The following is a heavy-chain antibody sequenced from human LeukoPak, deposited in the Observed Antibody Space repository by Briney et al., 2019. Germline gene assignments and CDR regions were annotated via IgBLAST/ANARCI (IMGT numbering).Heavy chain of an antibody. J-gene: IGHJ4*02. CDR3: ARDARTEGYFDWLLYEAREHGFDY. Sequence: PGGSLRLSCAASGFTFSSYWMSWVRQAPGKGLEWVANIKQDGSEKYYVDSVKGRFTISRDNAKNSLYLQMNSLRAEDTAVYYCARDARTEGYFDWLLYEAREHGFDYWGQGTLVTVSS. CDR1: GFTFSSYW. CDR2: IKQDGSEK. V-gene: IGHV3-7*01. D-gene: IGHD3-9*01.